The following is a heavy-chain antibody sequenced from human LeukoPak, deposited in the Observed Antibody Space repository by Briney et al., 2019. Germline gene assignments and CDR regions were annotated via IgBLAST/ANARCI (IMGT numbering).Heavy chain of an antibody. CDR3: VRKMERYYYYGSGSWTFDY. CDR1: GFTFSSYE. CDR2: IRYGGSNK. J-gene: IGHJ4*02. D-gene: IGHD3-10*01. Sequence: GGSLRLSCAASGFTFSSYEMNWVRQAPGKGLEWVAFIRYGGSNKYYADSVKGRFTISRDNSKNTLYLQMNSLRAEDTAVYYCVRKMERYYYYGSGSWTFDYWGQGTLVTVSS. V-gene: IGHV3-30*02.